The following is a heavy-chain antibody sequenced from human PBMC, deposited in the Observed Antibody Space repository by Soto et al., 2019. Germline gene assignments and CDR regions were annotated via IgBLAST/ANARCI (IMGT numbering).Heavy chain of an antibody. D-gene: IGHD3-10*01. CDR1: GGSISSYY. CDR3: ARDRVTMVRGGGLYYYYMDV. J-gene: IGHJ6*03. V-gene: IGHV4-59*01. Sequence: QVQLQESGPGLVKPSETLSLTCTVSGGSISSYYWSWIRQPPGKGLEWIGYIYYSGSTNYNPSLKSRVTIPVDTSKNQFSLKLSSVTAADTALYYCARDRVTMVRGGGLYYYYMDVWGKGTTVTVSS. CDR2: IYYSGST.